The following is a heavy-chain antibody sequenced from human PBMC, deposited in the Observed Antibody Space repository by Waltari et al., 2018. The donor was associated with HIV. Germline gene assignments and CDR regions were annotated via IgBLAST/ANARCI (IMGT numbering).Heavy chain of an antibody. J-gene: IGHJ5*02. D-gene: IGHD6-13*01. CDR1: GGPFSTYA. Sequence: QVQLVQSGAEVKKPGSSVKVSCKASGGPFSTYATSWVRQAPGQGLEWMGGIIPIFGTANYAQKFQGRVTITADESTSTAYMELSSLRSEDTAVYYCARIAAPRAAGFDPWGQGTLVTVSS. V-gene: IGHV1-69*01. CDR3: ARIAAPRAAGFDP. CDR2: IIPIFGTA.